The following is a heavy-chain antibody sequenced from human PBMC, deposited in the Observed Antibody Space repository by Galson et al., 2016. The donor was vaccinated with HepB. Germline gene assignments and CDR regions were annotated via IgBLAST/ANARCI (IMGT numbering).Heavy chain of an antibody. Sequence: SETLSLTCTVSVGPIGSGGYYWTWIRQFPGKGLEWIGYVYHSGPTNYNPSLESRVTMSVDTSTNQIFLNLRSVTAADTAVYYCARDKGVAVALRWFEYWGQGTLVTVSS. J-gene: IGHJ5*01. CDR1: VGPIGSGGYY. CDR3: ARDKGVAVALRWFEY. D-gene: IGHD6-19*01. V-gene: IGHV4-61*08. CDR2: VYHSGPT.